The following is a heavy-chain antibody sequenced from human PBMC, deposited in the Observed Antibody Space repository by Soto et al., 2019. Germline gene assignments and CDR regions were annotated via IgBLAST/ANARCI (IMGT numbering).Heavy chain of an antibody. CDR2: INVYNGNT. CDR1: GYTFTSNS. J-gene: IGHJ4*02. Sequence: ASVKVSCKASGYTFTSNSIGWVRQAPGQGLEWMGWINVYNGNTKYAQQLQGRVTLTTDTSTSTAYMDLRSLRSDDTAVYYCARISSHRSGWSPDFCGQPILVTVFS. CDR3: ARISSHRSGWSPDF. D-gene: IGHD6-19*01. V-gene: IGHV1-18*04.